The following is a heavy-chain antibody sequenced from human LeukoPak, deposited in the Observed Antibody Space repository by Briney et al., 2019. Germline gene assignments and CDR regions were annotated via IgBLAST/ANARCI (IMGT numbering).Heavy chain of an antibody. J-gene: IGHJ5*02. CDR3: ARERASNNHDNWFDP. CDR1: GASFNDYY. CDR2: VNHSGSA. Sequence: PSKTLSLTCAVYGASFNDYYWSWIRHSPTKGLEWIGEVNHSGSAKYNPSLKSRVTISADKSKNQFFLRLSPVAAADSGAYYCARERASNNHDNWFDPWGQGTLVTVSS. V-gene: IGHV4-34*01.